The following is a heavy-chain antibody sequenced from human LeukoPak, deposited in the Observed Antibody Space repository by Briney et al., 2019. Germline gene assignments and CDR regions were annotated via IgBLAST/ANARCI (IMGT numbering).Heavy chain of an antibody. D-gene: IGHD2-2*02. J-gene: IGHJ6*03. CDR2: TSWSGDKT. CDR3: AKRYCSSTTCYIYMDV. CDR1: GFTFDDYG. V-gene: IGHV3-23*01. Sequence: GGSLRLSCAASGFTFDDYGMSWVRQAPGKGLEWVSGTSWSGDKTNYADSVKGRFTIIRDNSKDTLYLQMNSLRAEDTAVYYCAKRYCSSTTCYIYMDVWGKGTTVTVS.